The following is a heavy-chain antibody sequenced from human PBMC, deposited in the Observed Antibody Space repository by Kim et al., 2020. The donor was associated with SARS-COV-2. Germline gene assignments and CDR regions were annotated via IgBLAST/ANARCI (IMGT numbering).Heavy chain of an antibody. CDR1: GFTFSSYT. CDR3: AKIPTMTTQGDF. D-gene: IGHD4-17*01. J-gene: IGHJ4*02. V-gene: IGHV3-21*01. Sequence: GGSLRLSCAASGFTFSSYTMNWVRQAPGKGLEWVSSISRDSSDIYYADSVKGLFTISRDNTQSSLFLQMNSLRAEDTAVYFCAKIPTMTTQGDFWGQGTL. CDR2: ISRDSSDI.